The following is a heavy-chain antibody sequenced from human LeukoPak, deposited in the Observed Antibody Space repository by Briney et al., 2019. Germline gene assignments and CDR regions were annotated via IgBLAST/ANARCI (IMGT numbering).Heavy chain of an antibody. D-gene: IGHD6-19*01. CDR1: GFTSSSYW. CDR3: ARDRGSSGWYEFDY. V-gene: IGHV3-7*01. CDR2: IKQDGSEK. J-gene: IGHJ4*02. Sequence: TGGSLRLSCAASGFTSSSYWMSWVRQAPGKGLDWVANIKQDGSEKYYVDSVKGRFTISRDNAKNSLYLQMNSLRAEDTAVYYCARDRGSSGWYEFDYWGQGTLVTVSS.